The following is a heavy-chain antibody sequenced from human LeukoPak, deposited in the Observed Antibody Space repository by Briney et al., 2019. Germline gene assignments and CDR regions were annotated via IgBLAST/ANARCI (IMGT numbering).Heavy chain of an antibody. D-gene: IGHD1-26*01. J-gene: IGHJ4*02. CDR2: INPSGGST. Sequence: ASVKVSCKASGGTFSSYAISWVRQAPGQGLEWMGIINPSGGSTSYAQKFQGRVTMTRDMSTSTVYMELSSLRSEDTAVYYCARDHGGATSTYYFDYWGQGTLVTVSS. V-gene: IGHV1-46*01. CDR1: GGTFSSYA. CDR3: ARDHGGATSTYYFDY.